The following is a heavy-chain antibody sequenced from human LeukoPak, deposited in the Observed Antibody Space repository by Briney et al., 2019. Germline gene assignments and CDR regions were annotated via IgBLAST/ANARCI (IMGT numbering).Heavy chain of an antibody. CDR1: GGSISSSSYY. D-gene: IGHD6-13*01. V-gene: IGHV4-39*07. CDR2: IYYSGST. J-gene: IGHJ3*02. CDR3: ARRRHIAAQTDAFDI. Sequence: SETLSLTCTVSGGSISSSSYYWGWIRQPPGKGLEWIGSIYYSGSTYYNPSLKSRVTISVDTSKNQFSLKLSSVTAADAAVYYCARRRHIAAQTDAFDIWGQGTMVTVSS.